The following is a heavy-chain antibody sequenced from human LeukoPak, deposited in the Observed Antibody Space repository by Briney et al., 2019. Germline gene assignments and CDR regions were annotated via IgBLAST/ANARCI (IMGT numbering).Heavy chain of an antibody. CDR2: INPNSGGT. J-gene: IGHJ4*02. CDR1: GHTFTGYY. D-gene: IGHD5-18*01. CDR3: ARPSRGYSYGLDY. Sequence: GASVKVSCKASGHTFTGYYMHWVRQAPGQGLEWMGWINPNSGGTNYAQKFQGRVTMTRDTSISTAYMELSRLRSDDTAVYYCARPSRGYSYGLDYGGQGTLVTVSS. V-gene: IGHV1-2*02.